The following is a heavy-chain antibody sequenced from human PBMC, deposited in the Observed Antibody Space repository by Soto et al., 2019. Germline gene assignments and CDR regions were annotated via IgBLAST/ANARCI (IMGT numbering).Heavy chain of an antibody. V-gene: IGHV3-23*01. Sequence: EVQLLESGGGLVQPGGSLRLSCAASGFTFSSYAMNWVRQAPGKGLEWVSVISGSDGSTYYADSVKGRFTISRDNSKNTLNPQMNSLRAEDTAVYYCARRSSSWYIDYWGQGTLVTVSS. CDR3: ARRSSSWYIDY. CDR1: GFTFSSYA. J-gene: IGHJ4*02. D-gene: IGHD6-13*01. CDR2: ISGSDGST.